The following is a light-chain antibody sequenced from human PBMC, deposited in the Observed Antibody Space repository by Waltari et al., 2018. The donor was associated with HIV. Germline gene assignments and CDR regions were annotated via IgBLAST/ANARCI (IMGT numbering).Light chain of an antibody. CDR3: QSYDRSLSGSYV. Sequence: QSVLTQPPSLSGAPGQRVTIPGAGSRFNIGADEDVHWYQQRPGRAPTLLVYGLSNRPSGVPDRFSGSKSGFSASLVISGLQPEDEADYFCQSYDRSLSGSYVFGSGTRVTVL. J-gene: IGLJ1*01. V-gene: IGLV1-40*01. CDR2: GLS. CDR1: RFNIGADED.